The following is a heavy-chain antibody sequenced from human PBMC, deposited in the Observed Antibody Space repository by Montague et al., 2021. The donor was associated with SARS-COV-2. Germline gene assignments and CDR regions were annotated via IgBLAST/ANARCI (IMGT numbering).Heavy chain of an antibody. Sequence: SETLSLTCTVSGGSISSYYWSWIRQPPGKGLEWIGYIYYSGSTNYNPSLKSRVTISVDTSKNQFSLKLSSVTAADTAVCYCARLEAGDCSGGSCYSSWFDPWGQGTLVTVSS. CDR1: GGSISSYY. CDR2: IYYSGST. V-gene: IGHV4-59*08. D-gene: IGHD2-15*01. CDR3: ARLEAGDCSGGSCYSSWFDP. J-gene: IGHJ5*02.